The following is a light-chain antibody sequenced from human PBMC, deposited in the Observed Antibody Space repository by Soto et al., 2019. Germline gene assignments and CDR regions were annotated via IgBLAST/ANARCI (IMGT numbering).Light chain of an antibody. Sequence: EIVLTQSPGTLSLSPGERATLSCRASQSVSSSYLAWYQQKPGQAPRLLIYGASSRATGIPDRFSGSGSGTDFTLTISRLEPEDFAVYYCQQYGSSPPFTFGQGTKVAIK. CDR3: QQYGSSPPFT. CDR2: GAS. CDR1: QSVSSSY. J-gene: IGKJ1*01. V-gene: IGKV3-20*01.